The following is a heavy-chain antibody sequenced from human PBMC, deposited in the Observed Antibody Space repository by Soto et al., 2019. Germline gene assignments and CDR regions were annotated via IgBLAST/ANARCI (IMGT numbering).Heavy chain of an antibody. J-gene: IGHJ4*02. D-gene: IGHD2-21*01. CDR1: GGSLSNYY. V-gene: IGHV4-34*02. Sequence: QVQLQQWGAGLLTPSETLSLTCAVSGGSLSNYYWSWIRQPPGKGLEWIGEIYHSGGTNYNPSLKSLFTISVDTPKNQFSLKLSSVIAADTAVYYCQTSKIYFFQSGDAHHVPLGFLGQGTLVTVSS. CDR3: QTSKIYFFQSGDAHHVPLGF. CDR2: IYHSGGT.